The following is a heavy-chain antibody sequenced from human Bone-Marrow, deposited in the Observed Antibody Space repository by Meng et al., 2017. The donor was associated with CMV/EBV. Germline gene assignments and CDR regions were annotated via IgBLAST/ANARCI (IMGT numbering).Heavy chain of an antibody. D-gene: IGHD6-13*01. CDR2: IYSGGST. V-gene: IGHV3-53*01. CDR3: ARGLAAGGSGIYDY. J-gene: IGHJ4*02. CDR1: GFTVSYTY. Sequence: GKSLKISCAASGFTVSYTYMNWVRQAPGKGLEWVSVIYSGGSTYYADSVKGRFTISRDNSKNTLYLQMNSLRVEDTAVYYCARGLAAGGSGIYDYWGQGTLVTVSS.